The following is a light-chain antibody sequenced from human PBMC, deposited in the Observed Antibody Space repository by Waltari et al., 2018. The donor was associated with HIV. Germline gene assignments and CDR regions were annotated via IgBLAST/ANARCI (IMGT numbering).Light chain of an antibody. Sequence: QSALTQPASVSGSPGPSTSISCTRTSSDVGSCNFVSWYQQPPGKAPKLLIYEGTKRPSGVSNRFSASKSGNTASLTISGLQAEDEADYYCCSCATPNTRVFGGGTKLTVL. J-gene: IGLJ3*02. V-gene: IGLV2-23*01. CDR1: SSDVGSCNF. CDR3: CSCATPNTRV. CDR2: EGT.